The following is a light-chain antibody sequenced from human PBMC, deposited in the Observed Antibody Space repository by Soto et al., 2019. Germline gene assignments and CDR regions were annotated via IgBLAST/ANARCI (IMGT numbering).Light chain of an antibody. V-gene: IGKV1-5*03. CDR1: QSISSW. J-gene: IGKJ2*02. CDR2: KAS. Sequence: DIQMTQSPSTLSASVGDRVTITCRASQSISSWLAWYQQKPGKAPKSLIYKASSLQSGVPSRFSGSGSGTEFTLTISSLQPDDFATYYCQQYNSYPCTFGQGTKLEIK. CDR3: QQYNSYPCT.